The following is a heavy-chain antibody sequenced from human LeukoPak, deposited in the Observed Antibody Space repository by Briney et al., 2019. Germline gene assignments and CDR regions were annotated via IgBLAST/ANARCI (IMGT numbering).Heavy chain of an antibody. Sequence: GGSLRLSCAASEFSVGSNYMTWVRQAPGKGLGWVSLIYSGGSTYYADSVKGRFTISRDNSKNTLYLQMNSLRAEDTAVYYCARRAGAYSHPYDYWGQGTLVTVSS. V-gene: IGHV3-66*04. CDR3: ARRAGAYSHPYDY. J-gene: IGHJ4*02. D-gene: IGHD4/OR15-4a*01. CDR2: IYSGGST. CDR1: EFSVGSNY.